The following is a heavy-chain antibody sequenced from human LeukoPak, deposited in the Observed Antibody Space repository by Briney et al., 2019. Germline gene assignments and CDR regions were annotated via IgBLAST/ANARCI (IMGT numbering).Heavy chain of an antibody. CDR3: TKISSTSCYGCAR. Sequence: GGSLRLSCAASGFTFSNAWMSWVRQAPGKGLEWVGRIKSKTDGGTTDYAAPVKGRFTISRDDSKNTLYLQMNSLKTEDTAVYYCTKISSTSCYGCARWGQGTLVTVSS. CDR2: IKSKTDGGTT. J-gene: IGHJ4*02. D-gene: IGHD2-2*01. V-gene: IGHV3-15*01. CDR1: GFTFSNAW.